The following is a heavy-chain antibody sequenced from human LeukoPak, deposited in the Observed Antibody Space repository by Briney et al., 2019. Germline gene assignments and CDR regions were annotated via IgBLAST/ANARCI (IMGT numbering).Heavy chain of an antibody. D-gene: IGHD3-10*01. Sequence: SVKVSCKASGGTFSSYAISWVQQAPGQGLEWMGGIIPIFGTANYAQKFQGRVTITADESTSTAYMELSSLRSEDTAVYYCARARYYGSGRNFDYWGQGTLVTVSS. CDR3: ARARYYGSGRNFDY. J-gene: IGHJ4*02. CDR2: IIPIFGTA. V-gene: IGHV1-69*13. CDR1: GGTFSSYA.